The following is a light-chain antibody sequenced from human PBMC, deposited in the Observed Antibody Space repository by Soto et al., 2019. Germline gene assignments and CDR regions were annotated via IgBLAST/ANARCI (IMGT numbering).Light chain of an antibody. CDR2: EAS. CDR3: QHYGSSPVS. V-gene: IGKV3-20*01. Sequence: DIVLTQSPGTLSLSPGERATLSCVASQSVPNNYIAWYQQKPGQAPSLLIYEASTRATGIPDRFSGSGFGADFTLTISRLEPEDFAMYYCQHYGSSPVSFGGGTKVDIK. J-gene: IGKJ4*01. CDR1: QSVPNNY.